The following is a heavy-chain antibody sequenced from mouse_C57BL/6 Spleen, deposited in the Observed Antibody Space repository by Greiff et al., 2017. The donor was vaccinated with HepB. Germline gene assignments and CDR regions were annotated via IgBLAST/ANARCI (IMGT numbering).Heavy chain of an antibody. J-gene: IGHJ3*01. CDR2: IYPGDGDT. Sequence: VKLQESGPELVKPGASVKISCKASGYAFSSSWMNWVKQRPGKGLEWIGRIYPGDGDTNYNGKFKGKATLTADKSSSTAYMQLSSLTSEDSAVYFCASHYGSSLFAYWGQGTLVTVSA. D-gene: IGHD1-1*01. V-gene: IGHV1-82*01. CDR3: ASHYGSSLFAY. CDR1: GYAFSSSW.